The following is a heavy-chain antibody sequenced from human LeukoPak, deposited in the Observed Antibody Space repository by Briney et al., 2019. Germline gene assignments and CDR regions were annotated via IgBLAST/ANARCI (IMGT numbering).Heavy chain of an antibody. V-gene: IGHV3-74*01. J-gene: IGHJ6*03. CDR3: ARGNFDWFQTDYYYYYMDV. CDR1: GFTFSSYW. D-gene: IGHD3-9*01. Sequence: GGSLRLSCAASGFTFSSYWMHWVRQAPGKELVWVSRINSDGSSTSYADSVKGRFTISRDNAKNTLYLQMNSLRAEDTAVYYCARGNFDWFQTDYYYYYMDVWGKGTTVTVSS. CDR2: INSDGSST.